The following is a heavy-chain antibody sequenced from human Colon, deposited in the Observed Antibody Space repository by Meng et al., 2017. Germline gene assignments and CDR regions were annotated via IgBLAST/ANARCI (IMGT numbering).Heavy chain of an antibody. Sequence: EVQLGESGGGLVKPGGSLRRSCAASGLTFSSYSMTWVRQAPGKGLEWVSSISSSSSYADSVKGRFTISRDNAKNSLYLQMNSLRAEDTAVYYCARGRVVVVASPSDYWGQGTLVTVSS. J-gene: IGHJ4*02. CDR3: ARGRVVVVASPSDY. CDR1: GLTFSSYS. V-gene: IGHV3-21*01. CDR2: ISSSSS. D-gene: IGHD2-15*01.